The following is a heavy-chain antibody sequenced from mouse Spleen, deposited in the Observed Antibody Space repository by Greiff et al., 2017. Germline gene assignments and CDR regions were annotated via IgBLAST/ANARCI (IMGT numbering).Heavy chain of an antibody. Sequence: QVQLQQPGAELVMPGASVKLSCKASGYTFTSYWMHWVKQRPGQGLEWIGEIDPSDSYTNYNQKFKGKATLTVDKSSSTAYMQLSSLTSEDSAVYYCARWGDLLGFAYWGQGTLVTVSA. CDR2: IDPSDSYT. CDR1: GYTFTSYW. CDR3: ARWGDLLGFAY. D-gene: IGHD2-10*01. V-gene: IGHV1-69*01. J-gene: IGHJ3*01.